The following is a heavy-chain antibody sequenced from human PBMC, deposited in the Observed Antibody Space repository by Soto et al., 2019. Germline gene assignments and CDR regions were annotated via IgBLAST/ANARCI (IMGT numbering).Heavy chain of an antibody. CDR2: ISWDSGSI. J-gene: IGHJ4*02. CDR3: AKDRGLVLSFYFDY. V-gene: IGHV3-9*01. Sequence: EVQLVESGGGLVQPGRSLRLSCAASGFTFDDYAMHWVRLAPGKCLEWVSGISWDSGSIGYADSVKGPFTISRDNAKNSLYLQMNSLRAEDPALYYCAKDRGLVLSFYFDYWGQGTLVTVSS. D-gene: IGHD6-19*01. CDR1: GFTFDDYA.